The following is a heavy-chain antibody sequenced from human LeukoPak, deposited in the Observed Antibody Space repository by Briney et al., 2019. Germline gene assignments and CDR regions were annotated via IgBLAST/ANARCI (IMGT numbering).Heavy chain of an antibody. CDR1: GGSFSGYC. V-gene: IGHV4-34*01. J-gene: IGHJ4*02. CDR2: INRSGST. Sequence: PSETLSLTCAVYGGSFSGYCWSWIRQPPGKGLEWIGEINRSGSTNYNPSLKSRVTISVDTSKNQFSLKLSSVTAADTAVYYCARGQIVVVPAAPGPIDYWGQGTLVTVSS. CDR3: ARGQIVVVPAAPGPIDY. D-gene: IGHD2-2*01.